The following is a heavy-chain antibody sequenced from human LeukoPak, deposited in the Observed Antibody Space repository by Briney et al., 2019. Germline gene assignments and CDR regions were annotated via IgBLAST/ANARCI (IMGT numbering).Heavy chain of an antibody. J-gene: IGHJ4*02. Sequence: PGGSLRLSCAASGFTFSNAWMSWVRQAPGKGLEWVGRIKSKTDGGTTDYAAPVKGRFTISRDDSKNMLYLQMNSLKTEDTAVYYCTTFIVPAAIIDYWGQGTLVTVSS. CDR1: GFTFSNAW. CDR3: TTFIVPAAIIDY. D-gene: IGHD2-2*01. V-gene: IGHV3-15*01. CDR2: IKSKTDGGTT.